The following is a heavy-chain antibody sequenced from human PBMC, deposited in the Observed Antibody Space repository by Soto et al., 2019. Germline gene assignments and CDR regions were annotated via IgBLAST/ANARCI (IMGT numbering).Heavy chain of an antibody. J-gene: IGHJ4*02. V-gene: IGHV3-11*01. CDR2: ISSSGSTI. Sequence: PGGSLRLSCAASGFTFSDYYMSWIRQAPGKGLEWVSYISSSGSTIYYADSVKGRFTISRDNAKNSLYLQMNSLRAEDTAVYYCARDLWFGELFGYFDYWGQGTLVTVSS. D-gene: IGHD3-10*01. CDR1: GFTFSDYY. CDR3: ARDLWFGELFGYFDY.